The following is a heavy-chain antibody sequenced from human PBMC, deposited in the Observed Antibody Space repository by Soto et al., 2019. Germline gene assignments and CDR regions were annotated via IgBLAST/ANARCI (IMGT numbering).Heavy chain of an antibody. CDR3: SRRAPEGFDP. V-gene: IGHV4-39*02. CDR2: INYSGTT. CDR1: GGSFGSSAYY. Sequence: KPSETLSLTCAVSGGSFGSSAYYWGWIRQAPGKGLEWIGSINYSGTTYYNPSLKSRVTISVDTSKNHFSLKLSSVTAADTALYYCSRRAPEGFDPWGQGTLVTVSS. J-gene: IGHJ5*02.